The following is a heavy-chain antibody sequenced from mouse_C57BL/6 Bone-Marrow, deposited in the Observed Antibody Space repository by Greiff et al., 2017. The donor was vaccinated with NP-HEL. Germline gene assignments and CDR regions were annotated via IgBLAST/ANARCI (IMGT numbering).Heavy chain of an antibody. D-gene: IGHD2-4*01. J-gene: IGHJ4*01. CDR1: GFTFSDYG. Sequence: EVQVVESGGGLVKPGGSLKLSCAASGFTFSDYGMHWVRQAPEKGLEWVAYISSGSSTIYYADTVKGRFTISRDNAKNTLFLQMTSLRSEDTAMYYCASGDYEDAMDYWGQGTSVTVSS. CDR3: ASGDYEDAMDY. CDR2: ISSGSSTI. V-gene: IGHV5-17*01.